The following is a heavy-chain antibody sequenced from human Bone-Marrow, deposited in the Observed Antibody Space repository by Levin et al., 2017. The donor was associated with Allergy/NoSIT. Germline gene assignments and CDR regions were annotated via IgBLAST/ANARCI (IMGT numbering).Heavy chain of an antibody. V-gene: IGHV3-48*02. CDR2: ISSSSSTI. D-gene: IGHD3-10*01. Sequence: GGSLRLSCAASGFTFSSYSMNWVRQAPGKGLEWVSYISSSSSTIYYADSVKGRFTISRDNAKNSLYLQMNSLRDEDTAVYYCAPIGGSVDYNWFDPWGQGTLVTVSS. J-gene: IGHJ5*02. CDR3: APIGGSVDYNWFDP. CDR1: GFTFSSYS.